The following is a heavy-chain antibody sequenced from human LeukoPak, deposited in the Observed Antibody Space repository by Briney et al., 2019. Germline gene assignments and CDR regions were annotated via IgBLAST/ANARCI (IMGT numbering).Heavy chain of an antibody. CDR2: IYYSGTT. J-gene: IGHJ4*02. D-gene: IGHD3-10*01. CDR3: ARGYDSGSYYRH. CDR1: GGSMSNYY. V-gene: IGHV4-59*12. Sequence: SETLSLTCTVSGGSMSNYYWIWIRQPPGKGLEWIGYIYYSGTTSYNPSLKSRVTISVDTSKNQFSLKLSSVTAADTAVYYCARGYDSGSYYRHWGQGTLVTVSS.